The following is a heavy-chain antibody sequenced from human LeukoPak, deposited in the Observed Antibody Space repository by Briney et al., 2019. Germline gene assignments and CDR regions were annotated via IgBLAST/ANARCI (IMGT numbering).Heavy chain of an antibody. CDR3: ARDFTRSASRSSGWYPD. D-gene: IGHD6-19*01. V-gene: IGHV1-46*01. J-gene: IGHJ4*02. Sequence: ASVKVSCKASGYTFTGYYMHWVRQAPGQGLEWMGIINPSGGSTSYAQKFQGRVTMTRDTSTSTVYMELSSLRSEDTAVYYCARDFTRSASRSSGWYPDWGQGTLVTVSS. CDR1: GYTFTGYY. CDR2: INPSGGST.